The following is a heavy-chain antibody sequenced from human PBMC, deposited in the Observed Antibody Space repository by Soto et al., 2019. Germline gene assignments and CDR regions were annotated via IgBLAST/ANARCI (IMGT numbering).Heavy chain of an antibody. CDR3: ARRVRGDYSYYFDY. CDR2: INHSGST. J-gene: IGHJ4*02. Sequence: SETLSLTCAVYGGSFSGYYWSWIRQPPGKGLEWIGEINHSGSTNYNPSLKSRVTISVDTSKNQFSLKLSSVTAADTAVYYCARRVRGDYSYYFDYWGQGTLVTVSS. V-gene: IGHV4-34*01. D-gene: IGHD4-17*01. CDR1: GGSFSGYY.